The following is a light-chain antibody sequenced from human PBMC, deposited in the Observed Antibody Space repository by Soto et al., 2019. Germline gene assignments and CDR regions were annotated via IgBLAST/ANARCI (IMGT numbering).Light chain of an antibody. CDR1: QSVTSNY. V-gene: IGKV3-20*01. Sequence: EVVLTQSPGTLSLSPGERATLSCRASQSVTSNYLSWYQQKPGQAPRLLIYGASSRATGIPDKFSGSGSEIDFTLSSTRLEPEDFGVYLCQQYGRSPWTFGQGTKVEIK. CDR3: QQYGRSPWT. J-gene: IGKJ1*01. CDR2: GAS.